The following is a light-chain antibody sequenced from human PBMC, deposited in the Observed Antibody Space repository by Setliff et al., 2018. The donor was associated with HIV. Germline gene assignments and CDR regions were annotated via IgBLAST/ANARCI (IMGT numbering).Light chain of an antibody. V-gene: IGLV3-21*01. J-gene: IGLJ1*01. CDR1: NIGSKS. CDR3: QVWHSSSDHYV. CDR2: NDR. Sequence: SYELTQPPSVSVAPGKTARITCGGNNIGSKSVHWYQQKPGQAPRLVIYNDRDRPSGIPERFSGSNSGNTATLTISRVEAGDEADYYCQVWHSSSDHYVFGSGTKVTVL.